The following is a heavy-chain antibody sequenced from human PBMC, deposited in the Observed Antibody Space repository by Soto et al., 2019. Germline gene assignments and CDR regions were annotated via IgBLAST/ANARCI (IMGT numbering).Heavy chain of an antibody. V-gene: IGHV4-34*01. CDR1: FGSFSXYY. J-gene: IGHJ4*02. CDR3: DSSGYSYYFDY. D-gene: IGHD3-22*01. Sequence: FAVYFGSFSXYYWSWIRQPPGKGLEWIGGINHSGSTNQNPSLKSRVTISVDTSKNQFSLRLKSITAADTAVYYYDSSGYSYYFDYWGQGTLVTVSS. CDR2: INHSGST.